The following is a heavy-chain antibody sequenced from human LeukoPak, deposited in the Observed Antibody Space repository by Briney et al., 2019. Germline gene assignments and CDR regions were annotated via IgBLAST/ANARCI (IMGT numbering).Heavy chain of an antibody. V-gene: IGHV4-30-4*01. CDR3: ARSLMDGSGWAIDY. Sequence: SETLPLTCTVSGGSITSGDYYWSWIRQPPGKGLEWIGYIYYTGSTYYNPSLKSLVTISVDTSKNQFSLKLNSVTAADTAVYYCARSLMDGSGWAIDYWGQGTLVTVSS. CDR2: IYYTGST. J-gene: IGHJ4*02. CDR1: GGSITSGDYY. D-gene: IGHD6-19*01.